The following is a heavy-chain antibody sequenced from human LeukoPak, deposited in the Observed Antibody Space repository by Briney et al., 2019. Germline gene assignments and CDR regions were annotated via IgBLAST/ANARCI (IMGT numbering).Heavy chain of an antibody. V-gene: IGHV3-20*01. CDR2: INWNGGST. CDR1: GFTFDDYG. J-gene: IGHJ5*02. D-gene: IGHD3-22*01. Sequence: GGSLRLSCAASGFTFDDYGMSWVRQAPGKGLEWVSGINWNGGSTGYADSVKGRFTISRDNAKNSLYLQMNSLGAEDTALYHCARDLGGYYDSSGYFSGAWFDPWGQGTLVTVSS. CDR3: ARDLGGYYDSSGYFSGAWFDP.